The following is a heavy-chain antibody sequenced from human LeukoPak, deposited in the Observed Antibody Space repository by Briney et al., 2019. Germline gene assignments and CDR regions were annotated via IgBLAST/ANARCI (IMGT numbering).Heavy chain of an antibody. J-gene: IGHJ3*02. Sequence: GASVKVSCKASGYTFTSYGISWVRQAPGQGLEWMGWISAYNGNTNYAQKLQGRVTMTTDTSTSTAYMELRSLRSDDTAVYYCARVTGCSGSYLDAFDIWGQGTMVTVSS. D-gene: IGHD1-26*01. CDR1: GYTFTSYG. V-gene: IGHV1-18*01. CDR3: ARVTGCSGSYLDAFDI. CDR2: ISAYNGNT.